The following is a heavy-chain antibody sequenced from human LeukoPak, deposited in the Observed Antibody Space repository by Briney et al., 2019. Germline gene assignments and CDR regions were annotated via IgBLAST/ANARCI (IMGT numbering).Heavy chain of an antibody. Sequence: ASVKVSCKASGGTFSSYAISWVRQAPGQGLEWMGWINTNTGNPTYAQGFTGRFVFSLDTSVSTAYLQISSLKAEDTAVYYCARVYHTITMVRGVTQYYFDYWGQGTLVTVSS. CDR1: GGTFSSYA. CDR3: ARVYHTITMVRGVTQYYFDY. D-gene: IGHD3-10*01. J-gene: IGHJ4*02. V-gene: IGHV7-4-1*02. CDR2: INTNTGNP.